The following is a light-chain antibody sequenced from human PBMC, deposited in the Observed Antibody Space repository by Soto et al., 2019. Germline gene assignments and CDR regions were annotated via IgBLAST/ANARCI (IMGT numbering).Light chain of an antibody. V-gene: IGKV3-11*01. CDR3: QSGVT. CDR2: DAS. CDR1: QSVSSY. J-gene: IGKJ5*01. Sequence: EIVLTQSPVTLSLSPGERATLSCRASQSVSSYLAWYQQKPGQAPRLLIYDASNRATGIPARFSGSGSGTDFTLTISSLEPEDFAVYYCQSGVTFGQGTRLEIK.